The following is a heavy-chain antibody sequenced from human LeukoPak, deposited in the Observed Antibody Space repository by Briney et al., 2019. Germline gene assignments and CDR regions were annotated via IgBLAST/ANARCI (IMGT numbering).Heavy chain of an antibody. D-gene: IGHD3-22*01. Sequence: PSETLSLTCAVDGGSFSGYYWSWIRQPPGKGLEWIGEINHSGSTNYTPSLKSPVTISVDTSKNQFSLKLSSVTAADTAVYYCARGDHYTMIVENWGQGTLVTVSS. CDR1: GGSFSGYY. V-gene: IGHV4-34*01. CDR2: INHSGST. CDR3: ARGDHYTMIVEN. J-gene: IGHJ4*02.